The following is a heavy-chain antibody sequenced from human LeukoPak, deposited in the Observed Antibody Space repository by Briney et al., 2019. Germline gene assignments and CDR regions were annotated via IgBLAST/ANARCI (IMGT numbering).Heavy chain of an antibody. CDR1: GGSISSYY. D-gene: IGHD1-1*01. V-gene: IGHV4-59*12. CDR3: AREPIGTIPFDY. Sequence: SETLSLTCTVSGGSISSYYWSWIRQPPGKGLEWIGYIYYSGSTNYNPSLKSRVTISVDTSKNQFSLKLSSVTAADTAVYYCAREPIGTIPFDYWGQGTLVTVSS. J-gene: IGHJ4*02. CDR2: IYYSGST.